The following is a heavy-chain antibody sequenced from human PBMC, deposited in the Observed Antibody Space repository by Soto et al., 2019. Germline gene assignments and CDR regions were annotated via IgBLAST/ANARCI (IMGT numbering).Heavy chain of an antibody. D-gene: IGHD2-15*01. J-gene: IGHJ3*02. CDR2: ISGGGDGT. CDR1: GFTFGNYA. Sequence: EVQLLESGGGLAQPGGSPRLSCAASGFTFGNYAMIWVRQAPGKGLEWVSTISGGGDGTYYADSVRGRFTISRENSRNTVYLQMNSLRAEDTAVYYCAKKGLGSLATYCSTGDCHYAFDIWGQGTMVTVSS. V-gene: IGHV3-23*01. CDR3: AKKGLGSLATYCSTGDCHYAFDI.